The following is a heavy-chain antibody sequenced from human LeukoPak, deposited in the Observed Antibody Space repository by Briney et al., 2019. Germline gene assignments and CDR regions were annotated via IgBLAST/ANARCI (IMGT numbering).Heavy chain of an antibody. CDR1: GGSFSGYY. CDR3: ARGLRAARLAS. Sequence: SETLSLTCAVSGGSFSGYYWSWIRQPPGKGLEWIGEMNESGGTTYKPSLKSRFTISVDTSKSQFSLKLSSVTAADTAVYYCARGLRAARLASWGQGSLVSVSS. J-gene: IGHJ5*02. V-gene: IGHV4-34*01. CDR2: MNESGGT. D-gene: IGHD6-6*01.